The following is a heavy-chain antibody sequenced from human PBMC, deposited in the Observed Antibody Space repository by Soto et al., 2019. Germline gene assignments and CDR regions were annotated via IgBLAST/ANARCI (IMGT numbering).Heavy chain of an antibody. J-gene: IGHJ6*02. Sequence: QVQLQESGPGLVKPSQTLSLTCTVSGGSITKYWSWIRQHPGKGLEWIGYIYDSGSTYYNPSLKSRVTMSLDTFKKQLSVKLPSVTAAETAVYYCVRVNLDDVNGMDVWGQGNTVTVSS. D-gene: IGHD1-1*01. CDR1: GGSITKY. V-gene: IGHV4-31*03. CDR2: IYDSGST. CDR3: VRVNLDDVNGMDV.